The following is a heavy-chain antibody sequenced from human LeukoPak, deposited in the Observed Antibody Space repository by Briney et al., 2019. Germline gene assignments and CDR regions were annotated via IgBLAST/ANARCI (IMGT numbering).Heavy chain of an antibody. CDR3: AIGFEYYYDSRDTRHFHH. D-gene: IGHD3-22*01. CDR2: ISASGDST. Sequence: GGSLRLSCAASGFTFSTYAMSWVRQAPGKGLEWVSGISASGDSTYYADSVKGRFTISRDNSKNTLYLQMNSLRAEDTAVYYCAIGFEYYYDSRDTRHFHHWGQGTLVTVSS. V-gene: IGHV3-23*01. CDR1: GFTFSTYA. J-gene: IGHJ1*01.